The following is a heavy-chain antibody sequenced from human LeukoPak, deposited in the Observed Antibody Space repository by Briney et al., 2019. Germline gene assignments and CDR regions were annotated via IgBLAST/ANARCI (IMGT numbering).Heavy chain of an antibody. D-gene: IGHD2-15*01. J-gene: IGHJ4*02. CDR2: ISTYNGNT. CDR1: GYTFTSYG. CDR3: AGRVASVGG. V-gene: IGHV1-18*01. Sequence: ASVKVSCKASGYTFTSYGISWVRQAPGLGLEWMGWISTYNGNTNYAQKLQGRVIMTTDTSTSTAYMELGSLRSDDTAVYYCAGRVASVGGWGQGTLVTVSS.